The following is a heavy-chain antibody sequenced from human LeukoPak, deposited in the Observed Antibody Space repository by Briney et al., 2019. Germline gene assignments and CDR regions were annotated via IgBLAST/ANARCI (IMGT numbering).Heavy chain of an antibody. J-gene: IGHJ6*01. CDR3: ARDLFPSAAHYYYNLDV. V-gene: IGHV3-21*01. Sequence: GGSLRLSCGASGFTFSSYTMNWVRQAPGKGLEWVSSISSSSIYIHYADSVKGRFTISRDNAKNSVFLQMTSLRAEDTAVYYCARDLFPSAAHYYYNLDVWGQGTTVTVSS. D-gene: IGHD2/OR15-2a*01. CDR2: ISSSSIYI. CDR1: GFTFSSYT.